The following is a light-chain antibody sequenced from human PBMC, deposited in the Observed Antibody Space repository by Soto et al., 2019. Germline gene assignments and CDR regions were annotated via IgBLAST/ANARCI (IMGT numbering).Light chain of an antibody. Sequence: IPLTQSPSSLSASVGDRVTITCRASQGISTYLAWYQQKPGKAPKVLMYGASTLQSGVPSRFSGSGSGTDFTLTISSLQPEDFATYYCQQFNSYPRTFGGGTKVEIK. CDR1: QGISTY. CDR3: QQFNSYPRT. J-gene: IGKJ4*01. V-gene: IGKV1-9*01. CDR2: GAS.